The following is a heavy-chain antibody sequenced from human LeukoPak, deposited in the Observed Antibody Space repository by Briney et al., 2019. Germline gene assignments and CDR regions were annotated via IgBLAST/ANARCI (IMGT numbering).Heavy chain of an antibody. J-gene: IGHJ4*02. CDR3: VTHEVTVITRSTFDY. V-gene: IGHV3-7*01. CDR1: GFTFSNYW. D-gene: IGHD4-23*01. CDR2: VKPDESEK. Sequence: QTGGSLRLSCVASGFTFSNYWMSWVRQAPGKGLEWVANVKPDESEKYYGDSVKGRFTISRDNAKNSLYLQMHSLRVDDTAVYYCVTHEVTVITRSTFDYWGQGTLLTVSS.